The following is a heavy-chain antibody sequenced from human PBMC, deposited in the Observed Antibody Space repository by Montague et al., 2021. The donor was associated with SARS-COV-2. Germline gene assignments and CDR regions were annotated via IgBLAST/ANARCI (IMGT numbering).Heavy chain of an antibody. CDR2: IYYTGNT. CDR1: GGSITNNIDY. V-gene: IGHV4-39*02. J-gene: IGHJ3*01. D-gene: IGHD3-22*01. CDR3: ARLKRYFDSSGSPSAFDF. Sequence: TLSLTCTVSGGSITNNIDYWAWIRQPPGKGLEWIGSIYYTGNTYYNXSLESRVTISVVTSKNHFTLKLSSVTAAETAVYYCARLKRYFDSSGSPSAFDFWGQGTKVTVSS.